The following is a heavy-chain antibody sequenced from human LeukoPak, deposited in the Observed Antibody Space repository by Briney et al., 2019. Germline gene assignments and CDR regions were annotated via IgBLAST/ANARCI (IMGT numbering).Heavy chain of an antibody. V-gene: IGHV3-30*02. CDR3: ASRYSSGWYDY. D-gene: IGHD6-19*01. J-gene: IGHJ4*02. CDR1: GFTFSMYG. Sequence: GGSLRLSCAASGFTFSMYGTHWVRQAPGRGLEWVAYIQYDGSNEQFADSVKGRFSISRDSSKNILYLQVNGLRAEDTAVYYCASRYSSGWYDYWGQGTLVTVSS. CDR2: IQYDGSNE.